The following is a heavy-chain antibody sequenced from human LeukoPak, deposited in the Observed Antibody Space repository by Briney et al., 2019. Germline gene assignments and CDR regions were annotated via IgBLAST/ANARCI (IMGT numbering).Heavy chain of an antibody. Sequence: GGSLRLSCAAYEFTFSSYWMTWVRQAPGKGLEWVASINQEAGEKYYVDSVKGRFTISRDNAKNSLYLQMNSLRDEDTAVYYCARDMSSSWYLYYYYYMDVWGKGTTVTVSS. CDR2: INQEAGEK. J-gene: IGHJ6*03. CDR3: ARDMSSSWYLYYYYYMDV. D-gene: IGHD6-13*01. CDR1: EFTFSSYW. V-gene: IGHV3-7*01.